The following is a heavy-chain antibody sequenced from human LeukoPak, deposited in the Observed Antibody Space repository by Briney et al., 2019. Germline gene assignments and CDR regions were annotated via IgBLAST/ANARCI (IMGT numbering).Heavy chain of an antibody. V-gene: IGHV4-61*02. Sequence: PSETLSLTCSVSGGSITSGSYYWSWIRQPAGKGLEWIGRIYTSGSTNYNPSLKSRVTTSVDTSKNQFSLKLSSVTAADTAVYYCARAPGWGGYDYWGQGTLVTVSS. J-gene: IGHJ4*02. CDR1: GGSITSGSYY. CDR2: IYTSGST. D-gene: IGHD7-27*01. CDR3: ARAPGWGGYDY.